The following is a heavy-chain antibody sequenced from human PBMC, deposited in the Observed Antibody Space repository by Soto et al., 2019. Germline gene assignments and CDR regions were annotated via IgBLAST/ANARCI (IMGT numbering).Heavy chain of an antibody. V-gene: IGHV1-69*05. CDR3: AAVRWSDWNLNFDY. CDR2: IIPIFGTA. Sequence: GASVKVSCKASGGTFSSYAISWVRQAPGQGLEWMGGIIPIFGTANYAQKFQGRVTMTTDASTSTAYMELRSLRSDDTAVYYCAAVRWSDWNLNFDYWGQGTLVTVSS. D-gene: IGHD1-1*01. J-gene: IGHJ4*02. CDR1: GGTFSSYA.